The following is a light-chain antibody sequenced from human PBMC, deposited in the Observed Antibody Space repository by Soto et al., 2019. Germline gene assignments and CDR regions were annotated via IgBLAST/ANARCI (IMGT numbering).Light chain of an antibody. CDR3: QQYNSYSEA. CDR1: QSISSW. J-gene: IGKJ1*01. Sequence: DIQMTQSPSSLSASVGDRVTNRPRASQSISSWLAWYQQKPGKAPKLLMYDASSLESGVPSRFSGSGSGTEFTLTISSLQPDEFATYYCQQYNSYSEAVGQGTKVDIK. V-gene: IGKV1-5*01. CDR2: DAS.